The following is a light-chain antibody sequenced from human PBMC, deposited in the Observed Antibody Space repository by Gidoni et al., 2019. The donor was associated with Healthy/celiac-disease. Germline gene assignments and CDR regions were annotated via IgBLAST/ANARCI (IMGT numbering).Light chain of an antibody. Sequence: QSVLTQPPSVSGAPGPRVTISCTGSSSNIGAGYDVHWYQQLPGTAPKLLIYGNSNRPSGVPDRFSGSKSGTSASLAITGLQAEDEADYYCQSYDSSLRLEVFGGGTKLTVL. CDR2: GNS. J-gene: IGLJ3*02. CDR3: QSYDSSLRLEV. CDR1: SSNIGAGYD. V-gene: IGLV1-40*01.